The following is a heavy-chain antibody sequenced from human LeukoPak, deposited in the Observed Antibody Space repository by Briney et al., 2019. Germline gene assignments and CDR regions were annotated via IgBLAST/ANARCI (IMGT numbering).Heavy chain of an antibody. Sequence: GGSLRLSCAASGFTFSSYAMSWVRQAPGKGLEWVSAISGSGGSTYYADSVKGRFTISRDNSENTLYLQMNSLRAEDTAVYYCAKETYYYDSSGLSYYFDYWGQGTLVTVSS. J-gene: IGHJ4*02. CDR2: ISGSGGST. CDR1: GFTFSSYA. D-gene: IGHD3-22*01. CDR3: AKETYYYDSSGLSYYFDY. V-gene: IGHV3-23*01.